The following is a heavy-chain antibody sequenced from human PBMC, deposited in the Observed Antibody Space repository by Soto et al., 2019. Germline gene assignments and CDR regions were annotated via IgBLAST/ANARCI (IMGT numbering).Heavy chain of an antibody. CDR1: GYSLTSYW. J-gene: IGHJ4*02. CDR3: ARRRDTAMEYFDY. Sequence: GESLKISCKGSGYSLTSYWIGWVRQMPGKGLEWMGIIYPGDSDTRYSPSFQGQVTISADKSISTAYLQWSSLKASDTAMYYCARRRDTAMEYFDYWGQGTLVTVSS. V-gene: IGHV5-51*01. CDR2: IYPGDSDT. D-gene: IGHD5-18*01.